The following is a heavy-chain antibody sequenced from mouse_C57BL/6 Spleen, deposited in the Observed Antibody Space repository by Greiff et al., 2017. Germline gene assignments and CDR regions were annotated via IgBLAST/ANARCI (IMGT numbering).Heavy chain of an antibody. CDR1: GYTFTSYW. J-gene: IGHJ3*01. V-gene: IGHV1-61*01. CDR3: ERKGYDYDVFAY. Sequence: QVHVKQPGAELVRPGSSVKLSCKASGYTFTSYWMDWVKQRPGQGLEWIGNIYPSDSETHYNQKFKDKATLTVDKSSSTAYMQLSSLTSEDSAVYYCERKGYDYDVFAYWGQGTLVTVSA. CDR2: IYPSDSET. D-gene: IGHD2-4*01.